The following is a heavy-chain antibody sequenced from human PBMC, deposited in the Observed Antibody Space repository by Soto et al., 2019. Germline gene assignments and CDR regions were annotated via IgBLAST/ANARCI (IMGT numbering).Heavy chain of an antibody. CDR3: ASGAVTAPPFDP. J-gene: IGHJ5*02. CDR1: GGSISRSDYY. CDR2: IYFSGIT. D-gene: IGHD2-21*02. V-gene: IGHV4-39*01. Sequence: QLQLQESGPGLLKPSETLSLTCTVYGGSISRSDYYWGWIRQPPGKGLQWIGSIYFSGITYYNPSLHSRVTMSVDTSKNQFSLKLSSVTAADTAVYYCASGAVTAPPFDPWGQGTLVTVSS.